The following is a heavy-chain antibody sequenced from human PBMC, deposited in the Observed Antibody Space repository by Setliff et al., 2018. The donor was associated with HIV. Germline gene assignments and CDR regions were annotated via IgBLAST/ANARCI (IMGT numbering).Heavy chain of an antibody. J-gene: IGHJ3*02. D-gene: IGHD2-15*01. CDR2: IYYSGNT. Sequence: ASETLSLTCTVSGGSIKSSSYYWGWIRQPPGKGLEWIGSIYYSGNTYYNPSLKSRVTISEDTSRNQFSLRLSSVTVADTAVYFCARDLHANYHVVEIWGPGTMVTVSS. CDR1: GGSIKSSSYY. CDR3: ARDLHANYHVVEI. V-gene: IGHV4-39*07.